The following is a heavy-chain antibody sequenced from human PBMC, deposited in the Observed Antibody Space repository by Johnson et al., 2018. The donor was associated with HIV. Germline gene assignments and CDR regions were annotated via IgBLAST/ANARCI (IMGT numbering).Heavy chain of an antibody. CDR3: ARGGAAAGPDAFDI. V-gene: IGHV3-30*04. Sequence: QVQLVESGGGVVQPGRSLRLSCAASGFTFSNYAVHWVRQTPGKGLEWVAVISYDGSNRYYADSVKGRFTISRDNPKNTLYLQMNSLRAEDTAVYYCARGGAAAGPDAFDIWGQGTMVTVSS. CDR1: GFTFSNYA. D-gene: IGHD6-13*01. J-gene: IGHJ3*02. CDR2: ISYDGSNR.